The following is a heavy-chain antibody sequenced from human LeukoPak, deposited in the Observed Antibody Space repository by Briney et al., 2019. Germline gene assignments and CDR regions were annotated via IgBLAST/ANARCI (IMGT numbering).Heavy chain of an antibody. CDR2: IRPDGGEI. J-gene: IGHJ4*02. Sequence: GGSLRLSCAVSGFSISDYWMSWARQAPGRGLEWVANIRPDGGEIYYVDSVKGRFTISRDNAKNSLYLQMDSLRAEDTAVYYCARVLPGYGDKYDYWGQGTLVTVSS. D-gene: IGHD4-17*01. CDR3: ARVLPGYGDKYDY. CDR1: GFSISDYW. V-gene: IGHV3-7*01.